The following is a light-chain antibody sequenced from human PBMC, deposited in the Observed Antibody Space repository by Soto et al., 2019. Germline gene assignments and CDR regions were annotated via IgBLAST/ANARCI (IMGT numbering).Light chain of an antibody. CDR3: EQYNSYSAFT. Sequence: DIQMTQSPSTLSASVGDRVIITCRASQSINSWLAWFQQKPGEAPKLLIYKASSLASGVPLRFSGSGSGTEFTLTISSLQPDDFATYDCEQYNSYSAFTFGPGTRVDIK. CDR2: KAS. J-gene: IGKJ3*01. CDR1: QSINSW. V-gene: IGKV1-5*03.